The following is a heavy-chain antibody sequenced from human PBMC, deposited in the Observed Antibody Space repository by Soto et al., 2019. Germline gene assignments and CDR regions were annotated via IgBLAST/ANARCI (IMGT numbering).Heavy chain of an antibody. Sequence: VQLQESGPGLVKPSETLSLTCTVSGGSISGYYWSWIRQSPGKGLEWIGYIHYSGSTNYNPSLKRRFTISVDTSKNQLSLKLSSVTAADTAVYYCARGSAAGTKSPFDYWGQGTLVTVSS. CDR1: GGSISGYY. CDR3: ARGSAAGTKSPFDY. J-gene: IGHJ4*02. CDR2: IHYSGST. D-gene: IGHD6-13*01. V-gene: IGHV4-59*01.